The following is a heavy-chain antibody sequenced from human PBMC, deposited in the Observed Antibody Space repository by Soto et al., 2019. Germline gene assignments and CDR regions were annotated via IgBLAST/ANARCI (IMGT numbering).Heavy chain of an antibody. CDR1: GFIFSSHW. D-gene: IGHD1-1*01. V-gene: IGHV3-7*01. Sequence: GGSLRLSCAASGFIFSSHWMSWVRQAPGKGLEWVANIKQDGSEKYYVDSVKGRFTISRDNAKNSLYLQMNSLRAEDTAVYYCARDYLENYFDYWGQGTLVTVSS. CDR2: IKQDGSEK. CDR3: ARDYLENYFDY. J-gene: IGHJ4*02.